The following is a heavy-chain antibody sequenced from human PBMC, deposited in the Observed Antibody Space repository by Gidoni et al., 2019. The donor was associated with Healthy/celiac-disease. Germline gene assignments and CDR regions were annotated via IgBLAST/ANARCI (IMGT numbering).Heavy chain of an antibody. J-gene: IGHJ3*02. CDR3: ARDAAVKEYSSSSGAFDI. CDR2: IIPIFGTE. CDR1: GGTFSSYA. V-gene: IGHV1-69*06. Sequence: QVQLVQSGAEVKKPGSSVKVSCKASGGTFSSYAISWVRQAPGQGLEWMGGIIPIFGTENYAQKFQGRVTITADKSTSTAYMELSSLRSEDTAVYYCARDAAVKEYSSSSGAFDIWGQGTMVTVSS. D-gene: IGHD6-6*01.